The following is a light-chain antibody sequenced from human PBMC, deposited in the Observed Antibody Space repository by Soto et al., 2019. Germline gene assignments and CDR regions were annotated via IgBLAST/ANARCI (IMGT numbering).Light chain of an antibody. CDR2: EVS. V-gene: IGLV2-14*01. J-gene: IGLJ1*01. CDR3: SSYTSKNDRV. CDR1: SSDIGTYNY. Sequence: SVLTQPGSVSGSPGQSITISCTGTSSDIGTYNYVSWYQQHPGKAPKLVIYEVSYRPSGVSIRFSASKSVNTASLTISGLQAEDEADYYCSSYTSKNDRVFGTGTKVTVL.